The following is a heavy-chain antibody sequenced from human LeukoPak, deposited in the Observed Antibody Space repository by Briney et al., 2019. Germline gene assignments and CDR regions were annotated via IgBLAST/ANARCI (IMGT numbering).Heavy chain of an antibody. J-gene: IGHJ6*02. CDR1: GGSISSYY. D-gene: IGHD3-3*01. CDR2: IYTSGST. CDR3: ARECYDFWSGYYYYYGMDV. V-gene: IGHV4-4*07. Sequence: SETLSLTCIVSGGSISSYYWSWIRQPAGKGLEWIGRIYTSGSTNYNPSLKSRVTMSVDTSKNQFSLKLSSVTAADTAVYYCARECYDFWSGYYYYYGMDVWGQGTTVTVSS.